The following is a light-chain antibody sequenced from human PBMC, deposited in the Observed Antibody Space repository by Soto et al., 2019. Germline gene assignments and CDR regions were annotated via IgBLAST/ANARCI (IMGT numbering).Light chain of an antibody. J-gene: IGLJ3*02. CDR3: SSYTSRSTPRV. CDR2: DVS. Sequence: QSVLTQPASVSGSPGPSITSSCTGTSSDVGGYNYVSWYQQHPGKAPKLMIYDVSNRPSGVSNRFSGSKSGNTASLTISGLQAEDEADYYCSSYTSRSTPRVFGGGTTLTVL. CDR1: SSDVGGYNY. V-gene: IGLV2-14*01.